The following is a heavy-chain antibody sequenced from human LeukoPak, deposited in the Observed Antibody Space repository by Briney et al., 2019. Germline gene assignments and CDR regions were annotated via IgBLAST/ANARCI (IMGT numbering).Heavy chain of an antibody. D-gene: IGHD1-1*01. Sequence: GGSLRLSCAASGFTFNNYGMSWVRQAPGKGLEWFSSISGSGSSTFYADFVKGRFTISRDNSKNTLYLQMNSLRAEDTAVYYCAKHTAGTKALDYWGQGTLVTVSS. CDR3: AKHTAGTKALDY. V-gene: IGHV3-23*01. CDR1: GFTFNNYG. CDR2: ISGSGSST. J-gene: IGHJ4*02.